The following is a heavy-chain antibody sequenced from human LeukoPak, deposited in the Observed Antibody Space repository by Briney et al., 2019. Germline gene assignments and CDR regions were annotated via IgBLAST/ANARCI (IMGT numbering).Heavy chain of an antibody. V-gene: IGHV4-59*01. J-gene: IGHJ1*01. CDR3: ASGRDLLTYFQP. CDR1: GASISNYY. Sequence: PSETLSLTCTVSGASISNYYWSWIRQSPGKGLEWIGHIYYSGSTNYNPSLKSRVTISVDTSKNQFSLKLSSVTAADTAVYYCASGRDLLTYFQPWGQGTLVTVSS. CDR2: IYYSGST. D-gene: IGHD1-26*01.